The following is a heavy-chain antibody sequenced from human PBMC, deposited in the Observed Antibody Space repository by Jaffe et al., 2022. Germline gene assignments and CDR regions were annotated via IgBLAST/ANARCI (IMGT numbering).Heavy chain of an antibody. V-gene: IGHV3-21*01. J-gene: IGHJ3*02. CDR1: GFTFSSYS. CDR2: ISSSSSYI. Sequence: EVQLVESGGGLVKPGGSLRLSCAASGFTFSSYSMNWVRQAPGKGLEWVSSISSSSSYIYYADSVKGRFTISRDNAKNSLYLQMNSLRAEDTAVYYCARSRRSSSLAFDIWGQGTMVTVSS. CDR3: ARSRRSSSLAFDI. D-gene: IGHD6-6*01.